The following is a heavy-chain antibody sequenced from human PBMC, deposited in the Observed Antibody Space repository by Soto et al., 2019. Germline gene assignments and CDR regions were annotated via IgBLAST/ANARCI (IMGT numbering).Heavy chain of an antibody. CDR2: ISYDGSNK. CDR1: GFTFSSYA. CDR3: ARFSTGPVRGRDV. D-gene: IGHD1-1*01. Sequence: GGSLRLSCAASGFTFSSYAMHWVRQAPGKGLEWVAVISYDGSNKYYADSVKGRFTISRDNSKNTLYLQMNSLRAEDTAVYYCARFSTGPVRGRDVGGKGTRVTASS. V-gene: IGHV3-30-3*01. J-gene: IGHJ6*03.